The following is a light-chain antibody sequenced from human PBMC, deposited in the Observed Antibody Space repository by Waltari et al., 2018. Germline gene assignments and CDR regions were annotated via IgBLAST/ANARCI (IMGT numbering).Light chain of an antibody. CDR3: CSYTTTTTVV. CDR2: EVT. V-gene: IGLV2-14*01. CDR1: SSDVGGYNF. J-gene: IGLJ3*02. Sequence: QSALTQPASVSGSPGQSITISCTGTSSDVGGYNFVSWYQQHPGKAPKLMIYEVTNRPSGVSNRFSGSKSGNTASLTISGLLAEDEDDYYCCSYTTTTTVVFGGGTKLTVL.